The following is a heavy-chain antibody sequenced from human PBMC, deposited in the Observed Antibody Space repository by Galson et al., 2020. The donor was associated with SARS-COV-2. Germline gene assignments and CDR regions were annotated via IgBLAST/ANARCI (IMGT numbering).Heavy chain of an antibody. V-gene: IGHV5-10-1*01. J-gene: IGHJ4*02. CDR3: ARQMIGVAIPDS. Sequence: HGESKISCKASGYSFSRHYIMWVRQRPGKGLGWLGRIDPCDSYTSYSPSFEGHVSFSVDKSINTAYLQWASLEASDTAIYYCARQMIGVAIPDSWGTGTLVTVSS. D-gene: IGHD3-3*01. CDR2: IDPCDSYT. CDR1: GYSFSRHY.